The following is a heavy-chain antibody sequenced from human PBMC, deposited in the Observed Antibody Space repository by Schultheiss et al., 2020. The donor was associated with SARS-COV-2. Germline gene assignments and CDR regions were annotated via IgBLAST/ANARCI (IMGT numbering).Heavy chain of an antibody. J-gene: IGHJ6*03. Sequence: SETLSLTCAVYGGSFSGYYWSWIRQPPGKGLEWIGEINHSGSTNYNPSLKSRVTMSVDTSKNQFSLKLTSVTAADTAVYYCARDRTRFGAYFYMDVWGTGTTVTVSS. CDR1: GGSFSGYY. CDR3: ARDRTRFGAYFYMDV. CDR2: INHSGST. V-gene: IGHV4-34*01. D-gene: IGHD3-3*01.